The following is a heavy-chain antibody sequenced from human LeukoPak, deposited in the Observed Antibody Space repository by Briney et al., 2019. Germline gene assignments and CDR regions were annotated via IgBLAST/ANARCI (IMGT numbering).Heavy chain of an antibody. D-gene: IGHD3-9*01. CDR1: GFTFSSYS. CDR3: ARGATWYDILTGYYDNWFDP. Sequence: GGSLRLSCAASGFTFSSYSMNWVRQAPGKGLEWVSYISSSSSTIYYADSEKGRFTISRDNAKNSLYLQMNSLRAEDTAVYYCARGATWYDILTGYYDNWFDPWGQGTLVTVSS. CDR2: ISSSSSTI. V-gene: IGHV3-48*01. J-gene: IGHJ5*02.